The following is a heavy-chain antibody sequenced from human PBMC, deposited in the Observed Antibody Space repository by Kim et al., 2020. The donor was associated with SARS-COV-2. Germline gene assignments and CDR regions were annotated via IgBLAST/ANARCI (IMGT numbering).Heavy chain of an antibody. Sequence: SETLSLTCTVSGASISDTYYWAWIRQPPGKGLEYIGSIFYVGTTYYNPSLKGRVTISVDTSKNQFSLEVRFVTAADTAVYFCARHHFSSNNWFDSWGQGVLVTVSS. CDR1: GASISDTYY. CDR2: IFYVGTT. D-gene: IGHD6-13*01. CDR3: ARHHFSSNNWFDS. J-gene: IGHJ5*01. V-gene: IGHV4-39*01.